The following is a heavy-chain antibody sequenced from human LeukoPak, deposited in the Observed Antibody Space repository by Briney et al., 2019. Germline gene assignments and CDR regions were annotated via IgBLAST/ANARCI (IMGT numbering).Heavy chain of an antibody. J-gene: IGHJ6*02. CDR3: ARGVGGKGSYYYYGMDV. Sequence: SETLSLTCTVSGGSISIYYWSWIRQPPGKGLEWIAYIYYSGSTNYNPTLKSRVTISLDTSTNQFSLKLSSVTAADTAVYYCARGVGGKGSYYYYGMDVWGQGTTVTVSS. CDR1: GGSISIYY. V-gene: IGHV4-59*08. D-gene: IGHD1-26*01. CDR2: IYYSGST.